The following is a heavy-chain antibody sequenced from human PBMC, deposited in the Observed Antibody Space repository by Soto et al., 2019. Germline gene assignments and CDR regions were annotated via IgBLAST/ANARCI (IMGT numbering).Heavy chain of an antibody. CDR2: MQPSTGRT. CDR3: ARGVSAGVDY. D-gene: IGHD1-26*01. Sequence: ASVKVSCKASGYSFTSLDINWVRQTAAQGLEWMGWMQPSTGRTGYAQKFQGRVTMTRDTSINTAYMELTTLTSDDTAFYFCARGVSAGVDYWGQGTLVTVSS. J-gene: IGHJ4*02. V-gene: IGHV1-8*01. CDR1: GYSFTSLD.